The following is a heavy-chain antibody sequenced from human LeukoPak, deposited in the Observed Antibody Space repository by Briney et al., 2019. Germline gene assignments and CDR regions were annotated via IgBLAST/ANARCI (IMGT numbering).Heavy chain of an antibody. V-gene: IGHV3-74*01. CDR3: AKRSTLTNYYFDY. Sequence: GGSLRLSCAASGFTFSSYWMHWVRQAPGKGLVWVSRVNTDGSTPTYADSVKGRFTISRDNAKNTLYLQMNSLGAEDTAVYYCAKRSTLTNYYFDYWGQGTLVTVSS. D-gene: IGHD4-17*01. CDR1: GFTFSSYW. J-gene: IGHJ4*02. CDR2: VNTDGSTP.